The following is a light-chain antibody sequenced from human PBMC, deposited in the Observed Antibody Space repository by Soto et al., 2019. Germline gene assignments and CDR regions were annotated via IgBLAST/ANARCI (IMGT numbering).Light chain of an antibody. Sequence: QSVLTQPPSASGTPGQRVTISRSGSSSNIGSHYVYWYQQLPGTAPKPLIYRNDQRPSGVPDRFSGSKSGTSASLAISGLRSEDESDYYCAAWDVSLSGWVFGGGTKLTVL. CDR1: SSNIGSHY. CDR3: AAWDVSLSGWV. J-gene: IGLJ3*02. V-gene: IGLV1-47*01. CDR2: RND.